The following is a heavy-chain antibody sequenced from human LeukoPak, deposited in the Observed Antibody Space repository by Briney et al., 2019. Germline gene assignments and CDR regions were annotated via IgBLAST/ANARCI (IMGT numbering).Heavy chain of an antibody. Sequence: GGSLRLSCAASVFDLGHYEVNWVRQAPGKGLDWIAHISVRAATIYYGDSVEGRFTISRDDAKNSLFLQMTSLRVEDTAIYYCAKDFPHNYDTSHGMALWGQGTTVTVS. D-gene: IGHD3-22*01. V-gene: IGHV3-48*03. CDR1: VFDLGHYE. CDR2: ISVRAATI. CDR3: AKDFPHNYDTSHGMAL. J-gene: IGHJ6*02.